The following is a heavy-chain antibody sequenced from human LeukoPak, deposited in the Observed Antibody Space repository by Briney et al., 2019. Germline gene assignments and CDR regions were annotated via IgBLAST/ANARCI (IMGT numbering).Heavy chain of an antibody. CDR2: IRYDGSNK. D-gene: IGHD1-26*01. CDR3: ARASYSGSEAFDI. CDR1: GFTFSSYG. V-gene: IGHV3-30*02. Sequence: GGSLRLSCAASGFTFSSYGMHWVRQAPGKGLKWVAFIRYDGSNKYYADSVKGRFTISRDNSKNTLYLQMNSLRAEDTAMYYCARASYSGSEAFDIWGQGTMVTVSS. J-gene: IGHJ3*02.